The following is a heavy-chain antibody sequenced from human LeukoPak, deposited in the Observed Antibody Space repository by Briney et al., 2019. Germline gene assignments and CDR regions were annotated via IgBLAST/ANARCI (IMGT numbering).Heavy chain of an antibody. V-gene: IGHV4-59*01. Sequence: PSETLSLTCTVSGGSISSYYWSWIRQPPGKGLEWIGYIYYSGSTNYNPSLKSRVTISVDTSKNQSSLKLSSVTAAGTAVYYCARGSPYSSSFCFDYWGQGTLVTVSS. D-gene: IGHD6-6*01. CDR3: ARGSPYSSSFCFDY. CDR1: GGSISSYY. J-gene: IGHJ4*02. CDR2: IYYSGST.